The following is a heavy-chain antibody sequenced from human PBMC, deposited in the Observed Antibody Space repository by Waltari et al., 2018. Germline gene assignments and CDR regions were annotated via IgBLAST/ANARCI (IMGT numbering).Heavy chain of an antibody. V-gene: IGHV4-39*07. CDR3: ARVVTIVVV. CDR2: IEYSVNT. J-gene: IGHJ4*02. D-gene: IGHD3-22*01. CDR1: GGSISSSRYY. Sequence: QLQLQESGPGLVKPSETLSLTCTVSGGSISSSRYYWGWIRQPQGKGLEWIGGIEYSVNTYYNPYLKSRVTISVATSKDPVALKLRSVTAAVSAVYYCARVVTIVVVWGQGTLVTVSS.